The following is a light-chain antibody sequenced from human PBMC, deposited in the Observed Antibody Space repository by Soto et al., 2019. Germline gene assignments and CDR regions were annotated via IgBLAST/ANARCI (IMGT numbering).Light chain of an antibody. V-gene: IGLV3-21*04. CDR2: YDS. J-gene: IGLJ2*01. CDR3: QVWDSSSDHVV. CDR1: NIGSKN. Sequence: SYELTQPPSVSVAPGKTARITCGGSNIGSKNVHWYQQKPGQAPVLVIYYDSDRPSGIPERFSGSNSGNTATLTISRVEAGDEADYYCQVWDSSSDHVVFGGGTKLTVL.